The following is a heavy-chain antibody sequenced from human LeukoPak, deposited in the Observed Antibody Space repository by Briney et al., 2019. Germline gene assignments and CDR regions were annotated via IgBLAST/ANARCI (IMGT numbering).Heavy chain of an antibody. V-gene: IGHV3-23*01. D-gene: IGHD2-2*01. Sequence: GGSLRLSCAASGFTFSSYAMSWVRQAPGKGLEWVSSISGSGGIIYYADSVKGQFTISRDISKSTVFLQMNSLKAEDTAVYYCAKDRRRSTSCYDFDYWGQGTLVTVSS. CDR3: AKDRRRSTSCYDFDY. CDR2: ISGSGGII. J-gene: IGHJ4*02. CDR1: GFTFSSYA.